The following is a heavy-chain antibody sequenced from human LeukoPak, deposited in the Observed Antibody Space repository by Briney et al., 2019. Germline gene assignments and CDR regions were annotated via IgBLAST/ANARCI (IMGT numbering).Heavy chain of an antibody. CDR2: IIPIFGTA. Sequence: SVKVSCKASGYTFTSYGISWVRQAPGQGLEWMGGIIPIFGTANYAQKFQGRVTITADESTSTAYMELSSLRSEDTAVYYCAREGRGGYYDSSGYYYFGYWGQGTLVTVSS. J-gene: IGHJ4*02. CDR3: AREGRGGYYDSSGYYYFGY. V-gene: IGHV1-69*13. CDR1: GYTFTSYG. D-gene: IGHD3-22*01.